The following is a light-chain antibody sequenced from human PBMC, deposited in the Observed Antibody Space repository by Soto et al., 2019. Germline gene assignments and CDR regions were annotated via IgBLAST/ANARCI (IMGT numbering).Light chain of an antibody. Sequence: QSVLTQPASVSGSPGQSITISCTGTSSDVGGSNYVSWYQQHPGKAPKLMIYEVSNRPSGVSNRFSGSKSGNTASLTISGLQAEDEADYFCSSYTSSSTLYVFGTGTKLTVL. V-gene: IGLV2-14*01. J-gene: IGLJ1*01. CDR3: SSYTSSSTLYV. CDR2: EVS. CDR1: SSDVGGSNY.